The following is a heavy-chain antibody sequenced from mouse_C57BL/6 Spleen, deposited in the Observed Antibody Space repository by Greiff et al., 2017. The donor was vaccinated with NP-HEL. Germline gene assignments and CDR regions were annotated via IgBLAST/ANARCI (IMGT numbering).Heavy chain of an antibody. J-gene: IGHJ2*01. CDR1: GYSFTDYN. CDR3: TRVDGYYNYFDY. V-gene: IGHV1-39*01. CDR2: INPNYGTT. Sequence: VQLQQSGPELVKPGASVKISCKASGYSFTDYNMNWVKQSNGKSLEWLGVINPNYGTTSYTQNFKGKATLTVDQSSRAAYMPLNSLASADSACYCCTRVDGYYNYFDYWGQGTTLTVSS. D-gene: IGHD2-3*01.